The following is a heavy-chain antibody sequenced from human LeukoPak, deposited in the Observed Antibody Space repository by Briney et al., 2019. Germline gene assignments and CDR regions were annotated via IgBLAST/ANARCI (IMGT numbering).Heavy chain of an antibody. CDR2: INWNGGST. D-gene: IGHD3-22*01. CDR3: ARSGSTMIPFDI. CDR1: GFTFDDYG. J-gene: IGHJ3*02. Sequence: GGSLRLSCAASGFTFDDYGMSWVRQAPGKGLEWVSGINWNGGSTGYADSVKGRFTISIDNAKNSLYLQMNSLRAEDTALYYCARSGSTMIPFDIWGQGTMVTVSS. V-gene: IGHV3-20*04.